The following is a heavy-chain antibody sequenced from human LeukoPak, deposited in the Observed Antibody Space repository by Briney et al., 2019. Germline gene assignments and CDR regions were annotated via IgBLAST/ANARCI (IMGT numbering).Heavy chain of an antibody. CDR2: ISSSGSTI. Sequence: GGSLRLSCAASGFTFSSYEMNWVRQAPGKGLEWVSYISSSGSTIYYADSVKGRFTISRDNAKNTLYLQMNSLRAEDTAVYYCARDHLSSGSSPDYYYYYYMDVWGKGTTVTISS. J-gene: IGHJ6*03. CDR3: ARDHLSSGSSPDYYYYYYMDV. V-gene: IGHV3-48*03. CDR1: GFTFSSYE. D-gene: IGHD6-19*01.